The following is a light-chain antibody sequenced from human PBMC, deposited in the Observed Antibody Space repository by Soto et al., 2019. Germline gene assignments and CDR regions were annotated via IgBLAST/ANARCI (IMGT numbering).Light chain of an antibody. CDR3: QRYNNWPLT. CDR1: QSVSSSY. CDR2: GAS. V-gene: IGKV3-20*01. J-gene: IGKJ4*01. Sequence: EIVLTQSPGTLSLSPGERATLSCRASQSVSSSYLAWYQQKPGQAPRLLIYGASSRATDIPDRFSGSGSGTDFTLTINSLQSEDFAVYYCQRYNNWPLTFGGGTKVDIK.